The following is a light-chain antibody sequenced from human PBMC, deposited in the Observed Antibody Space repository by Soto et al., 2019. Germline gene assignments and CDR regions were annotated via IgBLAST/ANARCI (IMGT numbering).Light chain of an antibody. V-gene: IGKV3-20*01. CDR3: QQYGSSGT. J-gene: IGKJ1*01. CDR1: QSISSSY. Sequence: EIVLTQSPGTLSLSPGERATLSCRAGQSISSSYLAWYQKKPGQAPRLLVYGASSRATGLEDRFSGSGSGTDFTLTISRLEPEDFAVYYCQQYGSSGTFGQGTKVDIK. CDR2: GAS.